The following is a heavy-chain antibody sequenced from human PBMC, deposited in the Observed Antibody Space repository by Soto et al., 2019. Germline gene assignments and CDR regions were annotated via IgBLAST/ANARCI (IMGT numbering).Heavy chain of an antibody. CDR1: GYTFTSDG. CDR3: ARDETQSWPMKGHTIRPFDY. J-gene: IGHJ4*02. D-gene: IGHD6-13*01. Sequence: ASLKGSCKASGYTFTSDGSSWVRQATRQGLEWMGWISAYNGNTNYAQKLQGRVTMTTDTSTSTAYMELRSLRSDDTAVYYCARDETQSWPMKGHTIRPFDYWGQGALVTVSS. CDR2: ISAYNGNT. V-gene: IGHV1-18*01.